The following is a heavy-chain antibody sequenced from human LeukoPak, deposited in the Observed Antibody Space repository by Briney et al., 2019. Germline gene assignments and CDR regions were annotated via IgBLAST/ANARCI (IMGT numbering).Heavy chain of an antibody. J-gene: IGHJ4*02. D-gene: IGHD6-13*01. V-gene: IGHV4-59*01. CDR2: IYYGGTT. CDR3: ARGVYIAAAQYGY. Sequence: SETLSLTCTVSGGSISSYYWSWIRQPPGKGLEWIGYIYYGGTTNYNPSLRSRVTISVDTSKNQFSLKLSSVTAADTAVYYCARGVYIAAAQYGYWGQGTLVTVSS. CDR1: GGSISSYY.